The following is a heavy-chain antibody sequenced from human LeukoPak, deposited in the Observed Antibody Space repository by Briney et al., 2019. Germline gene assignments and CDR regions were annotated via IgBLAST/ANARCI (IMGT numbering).Heavy chain of an antibody. V-gene: IGHV3-66*01. CDR2: IYSGGST. CDR1: GFTVSSNH. D-gene: IGHD6-19*01. J-gene: IGHJ4*02. CDR3: ARAIHKQWLGSDY. Sequence: GGSLRLSCAASGFTVSSNHMSWVRQAPGKGLEWVSVIYSGGSTYYADSVKGRFTISRDNSKNTLYLQMNSLRAEDTAVYYCARAIHKQWLGSDYWGQGTLVTVSS.